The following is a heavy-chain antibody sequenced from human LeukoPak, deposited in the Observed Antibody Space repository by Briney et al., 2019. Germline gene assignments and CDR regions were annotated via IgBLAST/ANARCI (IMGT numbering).Heavy chain of an antibody. Sequence: GASVKVSCKASGYTFTGYYMHWVRQAPGQGLEWMGWINPNSGVTNYAQKFQGRVTMTRDTSISTAYMEPSRLTSDDTALYFCARDLRSALDFWGQGTMVSVSS. J-gene: IGHJ3*01. CDR2: INPNSGVT. CDR3: ARDLRSALDF. CDR1: GYTFTGYY. V-gene: IGHV1-2*02.